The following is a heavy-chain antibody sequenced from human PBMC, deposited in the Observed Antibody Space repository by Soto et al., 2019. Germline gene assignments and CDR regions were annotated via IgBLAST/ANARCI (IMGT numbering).Heavy chain of an antibody. D-gene: IGHD5-18*01. V-gene: IGHV4-34*01. CDR1: GGSFSGYY. CDR3: ATESGSTYGYFDY. Sequence: SETLSLTCAVYGGSFSGYYWSWIRQPPVKGLEWIGEINHSGGTNYNPSLKSRLTMSVDRSKNQFTLRLTSVTAADTAVYFCATESGSTYGYFDYWGQGTQVTVSS. CDR2: INHSGGT. J-gene: IGHJ4*02.